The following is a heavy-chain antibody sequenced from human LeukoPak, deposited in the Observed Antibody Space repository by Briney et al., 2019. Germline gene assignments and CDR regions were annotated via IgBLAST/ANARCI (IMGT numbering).Heavy chain of an antibody. V-gene: IGHV1-58*02. D-gene: IGHD3-10*01. J-gene: IGHJ4*02. Sequence: SVKVSCKASGFTFTSSAMQWVRQARGQRLEWIGWIVVGSGNTNYAQKFQERVTITRDMSTSTACMELSSLRSEDTAVYYCAALVYGGSGSYRDYWGQGTLVTVSS. CDR2: IVVGSGNT. CDR1: GFTFTSSA. CDR3: AALVYGGSGSYRDY.